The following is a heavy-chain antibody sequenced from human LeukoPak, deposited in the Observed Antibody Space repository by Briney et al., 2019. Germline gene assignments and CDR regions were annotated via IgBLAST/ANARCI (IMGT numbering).Heavy chain of an antibody. Sequence: GGSLRLFCAASGFTFSNYWMSWVRQAPGKGLEWVANIKQDGSEKYYVDSVKGRFTISRDNAEDSLYVYLQMKSLRAEDTAVYYCARGVPTGVDYFDYWGQGTLVTVSS. V-gene: IGHV3-7*01. CDR3: ARGVPTGVDYFDY. J-gene: IGHJ4*02. CDR1: GFTFSNYW. CDR2: IKQDGSEK. D-gene: IGHD2-8*02.